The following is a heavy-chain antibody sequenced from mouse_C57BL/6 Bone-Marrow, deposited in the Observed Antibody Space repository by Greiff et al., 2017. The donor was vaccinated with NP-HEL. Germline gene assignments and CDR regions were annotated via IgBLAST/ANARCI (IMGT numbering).Heavy chain of an antibody. V-gene: IGHV1-19*01. J-gene: IGHJ4*01. CDR3: ARSGKLRYYRGAMDY. Sequence: SGPVLVKPGASVKMSCKASGYTFTDYYMNWVKQSHGKSLEWIGVINPYNGGTSYNQKFKGKATLTVDKSSSTAYMELNSLTSEDSAVYYCARSGKLRYYRGAMDYWGQGTSVTVSS. D-gene: IGHD2-3*01. CDR2: INPYNGGT. CDR1: GYTFTDYY.